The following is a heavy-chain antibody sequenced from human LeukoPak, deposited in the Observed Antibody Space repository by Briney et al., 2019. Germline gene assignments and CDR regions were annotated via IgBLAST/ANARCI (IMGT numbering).Heavy chain of an antibody. Sequence: PGGSLRLSCAASGFTFSRYAMHWVRQAPGKGLEWVALISYDGNNKYYVDSVKGRFTVSRDNSKNTLYLQMNSLRPEDTAVYYCARVTSAAGKAHYWGQGTLVTVSS. CDR1: GFTFSRYA. V-gene: IGHV3-30*04. CDR2: ISYDGNNK. D-gene: IGHD6-13*01. CDR3: ARVTSAAGKAHY. J-gene: IGHJ4*02.